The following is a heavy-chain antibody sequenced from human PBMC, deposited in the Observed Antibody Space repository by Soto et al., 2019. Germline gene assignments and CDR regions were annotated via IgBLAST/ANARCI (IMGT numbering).Heavy chain of an antibody. CDR3: ARSRLDVVTAVPRYFDY. CDR2: IYHTEST. CDR1: GFSISSGGYS. D-gene: IGHD2-21*02. V-gene: IGHV4-30-2*01. Sequence: QLQLQESGSGLVKPSQTLSLTCAVSGFSISSGGYSWSWIRQPPGKVLEWIGYIYHTESTYYNPSLRSRVTLSVDRSKSQFSLKLSSVTAADTAVYFCARSRLDVVTAVPRYFDYWGQGTLVTVSS. J-gene: IGHJ4*02.